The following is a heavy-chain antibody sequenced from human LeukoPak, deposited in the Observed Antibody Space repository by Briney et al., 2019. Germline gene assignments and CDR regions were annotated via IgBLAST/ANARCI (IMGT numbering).Heavy chain of an antibody. CDR1: GGSISSSSYY. CDR2: IYYSGSA. CDR3: ARGRARNYAGYYFDY. J-gene: IGHJ4*02. D-gene: IGHD1-7*01. Sequence: SETLSLTCTVSGGSISSSSYYWGWIRQPPGKGLEWIGSIYYSGSAYYNPSLKSRVTISVDTSKNQFSLKLSSVTAADTVVYYCARGRARNYAGYYFDYWGQGTLVTVSS. V-gene: IGHV4-39*07.